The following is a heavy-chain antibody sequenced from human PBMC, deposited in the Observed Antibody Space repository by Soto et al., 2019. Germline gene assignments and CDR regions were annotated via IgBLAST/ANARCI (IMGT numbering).Heavy chain of an antibody. CDR2: INPNDGDT. J-gene: IGHJ4*02. V-gene: IGHV1-2*02. CDR3: ARDLGHGSQPFDF. Sequence: QVHLVQSGAEVKKPGASVKVSCRASGYRFTDYYLHWVRQAPGQGLEWMGWINPNDGDTNYAQNFRGSVTLTRDTAVSTAYMQLDRLTFDDTALFYCARDLGHGSQPFDFWGQGTLVTVSS. D-gene: IGHD2-15*01. CDR1: GYRFTDYY.